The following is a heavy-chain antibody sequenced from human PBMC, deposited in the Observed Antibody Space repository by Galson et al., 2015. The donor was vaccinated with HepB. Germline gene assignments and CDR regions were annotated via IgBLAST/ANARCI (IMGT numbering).Heavy chain of an antibody. CDR2: IYDSVST. CDR1: GGSISGHY. J-gene: IGHJ5*02. CDR3: ARRRDGYNGWFDP. V-gene: IGHV4-59*08. Sequence: SETLSLTCTVSGGSISGHYWSWIRQPPGKGLEWIGDIYDSVSTNYSPSLKSRVTISADTAKNQFSLKPNSVTAADTAVYYCARRRDGYNGWFDPWGQGTLVAVSS. D-gene: IGHD5-24*01.